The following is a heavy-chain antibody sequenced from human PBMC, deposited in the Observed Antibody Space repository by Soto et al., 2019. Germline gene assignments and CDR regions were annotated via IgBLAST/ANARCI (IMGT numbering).Heavy chain of an antibody. CDR2: IYYIGST. V-gene: IGHV4-39*01. CDR3: AGLILTCEFNGFDP. J-gene: IGHJ5*02. D-gene: IGHD3-9*01. Sequence: AETLESTFPVSGGSISSSRYSWGWIRQPPGKVLELLGSIYYIGSTYYNPSLKSRVTISVDPSKNQVSLKLSSVTAADTAVYYCAGLILTCEFNGFDPGGQGTLVT. CDR1: GGSISSSRYS.